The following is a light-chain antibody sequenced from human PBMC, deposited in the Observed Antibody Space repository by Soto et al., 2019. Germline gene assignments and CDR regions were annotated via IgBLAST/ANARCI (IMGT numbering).Light chain of an antibody. J-gene: IGLJ3*02. V-gene: IGLV1-40*01. CDR1: SSNIGAGYD. CDR3: QSYDSSLRAWV. CDR2: GNT. Sequence: QSVLTQPPSVSGATGQRVTISCTGSSSNIGAGYDVHWYHHLPGTAPKLLIYGNTNRPSGISDRFSASKSGSSASLAITGLQAEDEAHYYCQSYDSSLRAWVFGGGTKLTVL.